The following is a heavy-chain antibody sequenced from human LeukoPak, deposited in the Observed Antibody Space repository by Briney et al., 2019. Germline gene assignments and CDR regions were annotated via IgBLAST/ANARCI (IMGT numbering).Heavy chain of an antibody. CDR1: GYTFTSYG. CDR3: ARGRTGYDFWSGYSNGDAFDI. J-gene: IGHJ3*02. V-gene: IGHV1-8*02. CDR2: MNPNSGNT. Sequence: GASVKVSCKASGYTFTSYGISWVRQAPGQGLEWMGWMNPNSGNTGYAQKFQGRVTMTRNTSISTAYMELSSLRSEDTAVYYCARGRTGYDFWSGYSNGDAFDIWGQGTMVTVSS. D-gene: IGHD3-3*01.